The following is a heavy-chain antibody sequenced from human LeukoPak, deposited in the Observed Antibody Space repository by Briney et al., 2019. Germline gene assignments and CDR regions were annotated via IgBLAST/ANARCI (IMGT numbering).Heavy chain of an antibody. J-gene: IGHJ4*02. V-gene: IGHV4-4*02. CDR3: RKGGY. CDR1: GGSITSTNY. Sequence: SGTLSLTCGVSGGSITSTNYWTWVRQPPGKGLEWIGEVNLQGSTNYNPSLKSRVTISVDTSKNQFSLKLSSVTAADTAVYYCRKGGYWGQGTLVTVSS. D-gene: IGHD3-16*01. CDR2: VNLQGST.